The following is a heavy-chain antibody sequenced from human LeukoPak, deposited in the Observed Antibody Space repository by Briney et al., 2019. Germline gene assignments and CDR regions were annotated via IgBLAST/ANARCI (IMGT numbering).Heavy chain of an antibody. CDR3: ARDLGKIGGNSSPFDY. Sequence: GGSLRLSCAASGFTFSSYSMNWVRQAPGKGLEWVSYISSSSSTIYYADSAKGRFTISRDNAKNSLYLQMNSLRAEDTAVYYCARDLGKIGGNSSPFDYWGQGTLVTVSS. CDR1: GFTFSSYS. CDR2: ISSSSSTI. V-gene: IGHV3-48*01. D-gene: IGHD4-23*01. J-gene: IGHJ4*02.